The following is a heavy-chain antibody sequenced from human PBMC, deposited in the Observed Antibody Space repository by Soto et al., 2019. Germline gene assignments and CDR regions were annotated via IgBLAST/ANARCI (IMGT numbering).Heavy chain of an antibody. Sequence: QVQLQESGPGLVKPSETLSLTCTVSGGSISSYYWSWIRQPAGKGLEWIGRIYTSGSTNYNPSLKSRVTMYVDTAKNRFSLKLSSVPAADAGVYCCARVGVPAVSRFDVMDVWGQGTTVTVSS. J-gene: IGHJ6*02. CDR2: IYTSGST. V-gene: IGHV4-4*07. CDR1: GGSISSYY. CDR3: ARVGVPAVSRFDVMDV. D-gene: IGHD2-2*01.